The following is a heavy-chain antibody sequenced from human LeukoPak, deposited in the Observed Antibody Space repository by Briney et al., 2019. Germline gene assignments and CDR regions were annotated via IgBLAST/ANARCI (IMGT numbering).Heavy chain of an antibody. CDR2: ISWNSGSI. CDR3: ARDQSRYYERSDAFDI. V-gene: IGHV3-9*03. D-gene: IGHD3-22*01. Sequence: PGGSLRLSCAASGFTFDDYAMHWVRQAPGKGLEWVSGISWNSGSIGYADSVKGRFTISRDNAKNSLYLQMNSLRAEDMALYYCARDQSRYYERSDAFDIWGQGTMVTVSS. J-gene: IGHJ3*02. CDR1: GFTFDDYA.